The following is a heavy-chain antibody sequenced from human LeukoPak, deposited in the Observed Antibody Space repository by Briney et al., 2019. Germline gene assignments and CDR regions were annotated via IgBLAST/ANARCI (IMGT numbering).Heavy chain of an antibody. D-gene: IGHD3-22*01. CDR1: GYTFTGYY. J-gene: IGHJ5*02. V-gene: IGHV1-69*13. CDR3: ARGHYYDST. Sequence: SMKVSCKASGYTFTGYYVHWVRQAPGQGLEWMGGIIPIFGTANYAQKFQGRVTITADESTSTAYMELSSLRSEDTAVYYCARGHYYDSTWGQGTLVTVSS. CDR2: IIPIFGTA.